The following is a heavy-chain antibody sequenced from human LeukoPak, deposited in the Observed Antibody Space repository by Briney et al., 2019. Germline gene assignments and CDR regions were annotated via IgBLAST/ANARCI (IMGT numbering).Heavy chain of an antibody. CDR3: ARDLSPYCGGDCWNFDY. CDR1: GFTFDDYA. J-gene: IGHJ4*02. CDR2: ISWNSGSI. D-gene: IGHD2-21*02. Sequence: GRSLRLSCAASGFTFDDYAMHWVRQAPGKGLEWVSGISWNSGSIGYADSVKGRFTISRDNAKNSLYLQMNSLRAEDTAVYYCARDLSPYCGGDCWNFDYWGQGTLVTVSS. V-gene: IGHV3-9*01.